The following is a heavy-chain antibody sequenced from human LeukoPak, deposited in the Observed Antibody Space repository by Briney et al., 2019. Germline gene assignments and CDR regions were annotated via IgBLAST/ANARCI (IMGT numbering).Heavy chain of an antibody. Sequence: ASVKVSCKASGYTFTSYGISWVRQAPGQGLEWMGWISAYNGNTNYAQKLQGRVTMTTDTFTSTAYMELRSLRSDDTAVYYCARKVDVLRYFDWLSRADFDYWGQGTLVTVSS. V-gene: IGHV1-18*01. CDR2: ISAYNGNT. CDR3: ARKVDVLRYFDWLSRADFDY. CDR1: GYTFTSYG. J-gene: IGHJ4*02. D-gene: IGHD3-9*01.